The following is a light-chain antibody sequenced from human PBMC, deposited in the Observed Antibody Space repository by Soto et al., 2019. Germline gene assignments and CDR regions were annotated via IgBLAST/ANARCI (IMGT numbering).Light chain of an antibody. CDR2: DAS. J-gene: IGKJ1*01. Sequence: EIVWTQSPATLSLSPGERATLSCRASQTVSSYLDWYQQKPGQAPRLLIYDASNKATGIPARFRGSGSGTDFTVTISSLEPEDFAVYYCQQRSNWPWRFDQGTMVEIK. CDR1: QTVSSY. V-gene: IGKV3-11*01. CDR3: QQRSNWPWR.